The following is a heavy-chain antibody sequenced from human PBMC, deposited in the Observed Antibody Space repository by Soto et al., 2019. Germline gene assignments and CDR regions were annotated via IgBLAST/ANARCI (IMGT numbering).Heavy chain of an antibody. CDR3: AREGYCSSTSCYSFDY. J-gene: IGHJ4*02. Sequence: EVQLVESGGGLVQPGGSLRLSCAASGFTFSSYAMHWVRQAPGKGLEYVSAISRHGGSTYYANSVKGRFTISRDNSKNTLYLQMGSLRAEDMAVYYCAREGYCSSTSCYSFDYWGQGTLVTVSS. CDR2: ISRHGGST. V-gene: IGHV3-64*01. D-gene: IGHD2-2*01. CDR1: GFTFSSYA.